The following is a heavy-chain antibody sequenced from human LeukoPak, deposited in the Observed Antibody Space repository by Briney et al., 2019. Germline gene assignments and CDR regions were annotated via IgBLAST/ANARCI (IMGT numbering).Heavy chain of an antibody. CDR2: INPNSGGT. D-gene: IGHD2-15*01. CDR1: GYTFTGYY. Sequence: VKVSCKASGYTFTGYYMHWVRQAPGQGLEWMGWINPNSGGTNYAQKFQGWVTMTRDTSISTAYMELSRLRSDDTAVYYCARAAGLLGYCSGGSCYAAPFDYWGQGTLVTVSS. V-gene: IGHV1-2*04. CDR3: ARAAGLLGYCSGGSCYAAPFDY. J-gene: IGHJ4*02.